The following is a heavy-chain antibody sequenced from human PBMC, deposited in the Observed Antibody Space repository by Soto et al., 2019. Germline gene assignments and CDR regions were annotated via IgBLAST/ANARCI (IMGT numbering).Heavy chain of an antibody. CDR2: ISGSGGST. D-gene: IGHD2-15*01. Sequence: WWSLRLSCGASVFTFSSYAMSWFRQAPGKGPEWVSAISGSGGSTYYADSVKGRFTISRDNSKNTLYLQMNSLRAEDTAVYYCAKDCSGGSCYLNWGQGTLVTVSS. CDR1: VFTFSSYA. J-gene: IGHJ4*02. CDR3: AKDCSGGSCYLN. V-gene: IGHV3-23*01.